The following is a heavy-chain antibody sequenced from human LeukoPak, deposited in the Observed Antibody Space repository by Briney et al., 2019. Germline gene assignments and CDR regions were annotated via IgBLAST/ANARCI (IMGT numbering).Heavy chain of an antibody. CDR3: ATYFRPHSYLTPLYGIDV. Sequence: PGRSLRLSCAASGFTFHDCAMHWVRQAPGKGLEWVSGISGNSGSIAYAGSVKGRFTISRDNAKNSLYLQMNSLRDEDTALYYCATYFRPHSYLTPLYGIDVWGQGTTVTVSS. V-gene: IGHV3-9*01. D-gene: IGHD3-9*01. J-gene: IGHJ6*02. CDR2: ISGNSGSI. CDR1: GFTFHDCA.